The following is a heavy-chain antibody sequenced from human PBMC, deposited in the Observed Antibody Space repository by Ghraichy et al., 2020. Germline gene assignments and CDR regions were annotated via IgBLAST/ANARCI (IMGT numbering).Heavy chain of an antibody. J-gene: IGHJ3*02. V-gene: IGHV4-61*01. CDR2: IYYSGST. CDR1: GGSVSSGSYY. CDR3: ARGPRSRADI. Sequence: SETLSLTCTVSGGSVSSGSYYWSWIRQPPGKGLEWIGYIYYSGSTNYNPSLKSRVTISVDTSKNQFSLKLSSVTAADTAVYYCARGPRSRADIWGQGTMVTVSS. D-gene: IGHD1-14*01.